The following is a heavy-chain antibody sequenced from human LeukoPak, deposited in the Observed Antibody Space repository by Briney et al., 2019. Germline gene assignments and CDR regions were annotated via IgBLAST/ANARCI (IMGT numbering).Heavy chain of an antibody. V-gene: IGHV3-7*03. CDR3: ARDSPWRDYHDY. CDR1: GFPFSSYW. Sequence: GSLSLSCAASGFPFSSYWMSWVRQAPGKGLEWVANIKQDGSEKYYVDSVKGRFTISRDNAKNSLYLQMNSLRAEDTAVYYCARDSPWRDYHDYWGQGTLVTVSS. J-gene: IGHJ4*02. CDR2: IKQDGSEK.